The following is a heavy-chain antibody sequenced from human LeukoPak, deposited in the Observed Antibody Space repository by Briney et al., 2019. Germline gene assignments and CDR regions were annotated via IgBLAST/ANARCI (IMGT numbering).Heavy chain of an antibody. CDR2: IDTTSEYI. CDR1: GFSFSSYN. J-gene: IGHJ6*04. V-gene: IGHV3-21*01. D-gene: IGHD3-10*02. CDR3: AELGITMIGGV. Sequence: GGSLRLSCAASGFSFSSYNMNWVRQSPGKGLEWVASIDTTSEYIFYTDSLKGRFTISRDNAKNSLYLQMNNLRAEDTAVYYCAELGITMIGGVWGKGTTVTISS.